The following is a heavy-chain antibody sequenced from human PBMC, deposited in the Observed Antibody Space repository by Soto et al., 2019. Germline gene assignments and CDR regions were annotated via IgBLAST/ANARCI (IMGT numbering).Heavy chain of an antibody. D-gene: IGHD3-3*01. CDR2: IYYSGRT. CDR1: GVSIRSYY. J-gene: IGHJ5*02. V-gene: IGHV4-59*01. CDR3: ARDMRYYYFSIGPTAFSWFDT. Sequence: QVQLQESGPGLVKPSETLSLSCTVSGVSIRSYYWSWIRQSPGKGLEWIGYIYYSGRTSYNPSLKSRVNILIDTAKKQFSLKLTAVTSADTALYFCARDMRYYYFSIGPTAFSWFDTWGQGLLVTVSS.